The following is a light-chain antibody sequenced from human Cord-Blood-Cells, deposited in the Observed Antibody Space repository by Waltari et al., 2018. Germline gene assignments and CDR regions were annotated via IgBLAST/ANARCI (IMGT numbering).Light chain of an antibody. V-gene: IGLV2-23*01. Sequence: QSALTQPASVSGSPGQSITISCTGTSSDVGSYNLFSWYQQHPGKAPKLMSYEGSKRPSGVSKRCSGSKSGNTASLTISGLQAEDEADYYCCSYAGSSTWVFGGGTKLTVL. CDR1: SSDVGSYNL. CDR3: CSYAGSSTWV. CDR2: EGS. J-gene: IGLJ3*02.